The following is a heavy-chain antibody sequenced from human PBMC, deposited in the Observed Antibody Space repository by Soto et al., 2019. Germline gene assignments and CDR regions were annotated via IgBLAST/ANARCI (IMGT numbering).Heavy chain of an antibody. CDR1: GYTFTGYY. CDR3: ARGGRIGGGFEEGLDY. Sequence: ASVKVSCKASGYTFTGYYMFWVRQAPGQGLEWMGWINPNSGATNYAQKFQGRVTMITDTSISTGYMELRRLRSDDTAFYYCARGGRIGGGFEEGLDYWGQGTLVTVSS. CDR2: INPNSGAT. D-gene: IGHD5-12*01. V-gene: IGHV1-2*02. J-gene: IGHJ4*02.